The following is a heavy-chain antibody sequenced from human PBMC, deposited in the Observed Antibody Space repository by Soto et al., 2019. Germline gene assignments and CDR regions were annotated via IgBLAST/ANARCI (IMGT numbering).Heavy chain of an antibody. CDR1: GYTLTGYY. D-gene: IGHD3-10*01. Sequence: ASVKVSCKASGYTLTGYYMHWVRQAPGQGLEWMGWINPNSGGTNYAQKFQGRVTMTRDTSISTAYMELSRLRSDDTALYYGARVPNYYGSGSYYSLSFDYWGQGTLVTVSS. V-gene: IGHV1-2*02. J-gene: IGHJ4*02. CDR2: INPNSGGT. CDR3: ARVPNYYGSGSYYSLSFDY.